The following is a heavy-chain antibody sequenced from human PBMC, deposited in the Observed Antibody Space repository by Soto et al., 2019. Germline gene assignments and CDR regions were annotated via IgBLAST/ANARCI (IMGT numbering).Heavy chain of an antibody. CDR3: ARDRVGVSSNWFDS. Sequence: SETLSLTCSVSGGSINSYYWSWIRQPPGKGLEWIGYIYYSGSTNYNPALKSRVTTSVDTSKNQFSLKLTSVTAADTAVYYCARDRVGVSSNWFDSWGRGTLVTVSS. CDR2: IYYSGST. D-gene: IGHD1-26*01. J-gene: IGHJ5*01. V-gene: IGHV4-59*01. CDR1: GGSINSYY.